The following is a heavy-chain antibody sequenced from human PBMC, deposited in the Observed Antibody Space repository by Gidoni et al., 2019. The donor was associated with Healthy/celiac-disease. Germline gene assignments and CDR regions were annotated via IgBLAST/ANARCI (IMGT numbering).Heavy chain of an antibody. J-gene: IGHJ4*02. Sequence: QVQLQQSGPGLVKPSQTLSLTLAISVASFSRNSAAWTWLRQSPSRGLEWLGRTNYRSKWYNDYAVSVKSRITINPDTSKNQFSLQLNSVTPEDTAVYYCARGWPAVAGTFDYWGQGTLVTVSS. V-gene: IGHV6-1*01. CDR2: TNYRSKWYN. CDR3: ARGWPAVAGTFDY. CDR1: VASFSRNSAA. D-gene: IGHD6-19*01.